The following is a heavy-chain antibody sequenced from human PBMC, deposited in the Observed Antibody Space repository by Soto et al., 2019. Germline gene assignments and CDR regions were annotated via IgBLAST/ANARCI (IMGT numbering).Heavy chain of an antibody. CDR1: GGSISSYY. CDR2: IYYSGST. J-gene: IGHJ4*02. V-gene: IGHV4-59*01. D-gene: IGHD4-17*01. CDR3: ARVYGDYLDY. Sequence: QVQLQESGPGLVKPSETLSLTCTVSGGSISSYYWSWIRQPPGKGLEWIGYIYYSGSTNYNPSLKSRVTRSVATSKHQFSRKLSSVTAADTAVYYCARVYGDYLDYWGQGTLVSVSS.